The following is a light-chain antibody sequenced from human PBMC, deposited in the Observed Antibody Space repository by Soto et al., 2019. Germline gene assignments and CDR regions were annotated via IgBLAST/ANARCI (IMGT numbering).Light chain of an antibody. Sequence: DIQMTQSPSSLSASVGDRVTITCRASQSISSYLNWYQQKPGKAPKLLIYAASSLQSGVPSRFSGSGSGTYFTLTISSLQPEDFATYSCQQSYSTRWTFGQGTKVDIK. J-gene: IGKJ1*01. CDR2: AAS. V-gene: IGKV1-39*01. CDR1: QSISSY. CDR3: QQSYSTRWT.